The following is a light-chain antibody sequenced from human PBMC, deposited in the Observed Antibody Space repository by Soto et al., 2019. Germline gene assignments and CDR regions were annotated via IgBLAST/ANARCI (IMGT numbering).Light chain of an antibody. Sequence: IVLTQSPGPLSLSSGERATLSCRASQSVSSSYLAWYQQKPGQAPRLLVYATSSRATRIPDRFSGSGSGTDFTLTISRLEPEDFAVYYCQQYGSSSFTFGQGTKLEIK. CDR2: ATS. V-gene: IGKV3-20*01. J-gene: IGKJ2*01. CDR1: QSVSSSY. CDR3: QQYGSSSFT.